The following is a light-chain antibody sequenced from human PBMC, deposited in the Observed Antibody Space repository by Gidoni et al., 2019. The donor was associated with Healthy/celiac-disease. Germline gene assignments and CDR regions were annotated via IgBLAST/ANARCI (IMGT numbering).Light chain of an antibody. CDR1: Q. J-gene: IGKJ4*01. Sequence: DIVMTQSPPAQPVTPGEPASISCRSSQKPRQSPQLLIYLGSNRASGVPDRFSGSGSGTDFTLKISRVEAEDVGTYYCMQALQTPFTFXGXTKVEIK. CDR3: MQALQTPFT. V-gene: IGKV2-28*01. CDR2: LGS.